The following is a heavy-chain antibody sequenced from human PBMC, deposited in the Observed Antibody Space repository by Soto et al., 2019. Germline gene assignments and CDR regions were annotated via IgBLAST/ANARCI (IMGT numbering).Heavy chain of an antibody. CDR3: ARAGKQQLVRWYFDL. J-gene: IGHJ2*01. V-gene: IGHV3-30-3*01. CDR1: GFTFSSYA. Sequence: QVQLVESGGGVVQPGRSLRLSCAASGFTFSSYAMHWVRQAPGKGLEWVAVISYDGSNKYYADSVKGRFTISGDNSKNPLYLQMNSLRAGDTVVYYCARAGKQQLVRWYFDLWGRGTLVTVSS. D-gene: IGHD6-13*01. CDR2: ISYDGSNK.